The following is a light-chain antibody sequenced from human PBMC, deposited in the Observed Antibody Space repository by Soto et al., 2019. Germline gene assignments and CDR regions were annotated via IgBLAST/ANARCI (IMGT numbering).Light chain of an antibody. V-gene: IGKV1-39*01. CDR1: PNIGTY. CDR3: QQSTDIPYT. Sequence: DIQMTQSPSSLSASVGDKVTITCRASPNIGTYLNWYQQKPGKAPKLVIHAASTLETGVPSRFSGSGSGTDFTLTISSLQSEDLATFYCQQSTDIPYTFGQGTKLDI. CDR2: AAS. J-gene: IGKJ2*01.